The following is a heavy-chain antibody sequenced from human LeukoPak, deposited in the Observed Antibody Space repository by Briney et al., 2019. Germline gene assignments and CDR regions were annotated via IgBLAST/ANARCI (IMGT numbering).Heavy chain of an antibody. CDR2: ISAYNGNT. V-gene: IGHV1-18*01. CDR1: GCTFTSYG. CDR3: ARVNLDQPAIYFDY. D-gene: IGHD2-2*01. J-gene: IGHJ4*02. Sequence: ASVKVSCKASGCTFTSYGISWVRQAPGQGLEWMGWISAYNGNTNYAQKLQGRVTMTTDTSTSTAYMELRSLRSDDTAVYYCARVNLDQPAIYFDYWGQGTLVTVSS.